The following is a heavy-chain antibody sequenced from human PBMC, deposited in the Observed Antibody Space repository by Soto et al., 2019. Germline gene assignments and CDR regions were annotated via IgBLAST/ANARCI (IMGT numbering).Heavy chain of an antibody. J-gene: IGHJ4*02. V-gene: IGHV1-2*02. CDR3: ARTPESLHHDY. CDR1: GYTFTDYY. Sequence: GASVKVSCKASGYTFTDYYVHFIRQAPGQGLEWVAWINPKTGRTRYTQKFQGRVTLTSDTSINTSYMEVTSLTSDDTAIYYCARTPESLHHDYWGQGTLVTVSS. CDR2: INPKTGRT.